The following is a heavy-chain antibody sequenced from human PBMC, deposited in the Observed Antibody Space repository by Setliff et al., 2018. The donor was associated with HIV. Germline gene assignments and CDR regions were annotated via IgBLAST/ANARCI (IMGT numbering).Heavy chain of an antibody. CDR1: GYTFTSYG. CDR3: ARRGNYYASAFDY. CDR2: VSPATDKT. Sequence: ASVKVSCKASGYTFTSYGISWVRQAPGRGLEWMGWVSPATDKTNYAQKLQGRLTMTTDTSTSTAYMDLRSLRSDDTAVYYCARRGNYYASAFDYWGQGTLVTVSS. V-gene: IGHV1-18*01. D-gene: IGHD3-10*01. J-gene: IGHJ4*02.